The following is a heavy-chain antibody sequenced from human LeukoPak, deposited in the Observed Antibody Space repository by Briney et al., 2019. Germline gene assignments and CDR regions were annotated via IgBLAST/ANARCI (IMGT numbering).Heavy chain of an antibody. CDR3: AKDLCSGSSCYVDY. CDR1: GFTFSIYG. CDR2: IRYDGSNK. V-gene: IGHV3-30*02. Sequence: PGGSLRLSCAASGFTFSIYGMHWVRQAPDKGLEWVTFIRYDGSNKYYADSVKGRFTISRDNSKNTLYLQMNSLRVEDTAVYYCAKDLCSGSSCYVDYWGQGTLVTVSS. J-gene: IGHJ4*02. D-gene: IGHD2-2*01.